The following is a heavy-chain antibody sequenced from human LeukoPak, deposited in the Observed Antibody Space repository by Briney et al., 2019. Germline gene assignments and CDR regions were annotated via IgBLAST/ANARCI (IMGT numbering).Heavy chain of an antibody. D-gene: IGHD3-22*01. CDR3: ARVMRFDYCDSNPPRDY. Sequence: GASVKVSCKASGYTFTSYAMNWVRQAPGQGLEWMGWINTNTGNPTYAQGFTGRFVFSLDTSVSTAYLQISSLKAEDTAVYYCARVMRFDYCDSNPPRDYWGQGTLVTVSS. J-gene: IGHJ4*02. CDR2: INTNTGNP. CDR1: GYTFTSYA. V-gene: IGHV7-4-1*02.